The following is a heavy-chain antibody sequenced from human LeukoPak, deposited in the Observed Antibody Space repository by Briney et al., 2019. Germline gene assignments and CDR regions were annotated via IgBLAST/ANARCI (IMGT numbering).Heavy chain of an antibody. D-gene: IGHD3-22*01. J-gene: IGHJ4*02. CDR2: IYYSGST. CDR1: GGSISSYY. CDR3: ARDKSDSSGYYYFDY. V-gene: IGHV4-59*01. Sequence: SETLSLTCTVSGGSISSYYWSWMRQSPGKGLEWIGYIYYSGSTNYNPSLKSRVTISLDTSKNQFSLQLSSVTAADTAVYYCARDKSDSSGYYYFDYWGQGTLVTVSS.